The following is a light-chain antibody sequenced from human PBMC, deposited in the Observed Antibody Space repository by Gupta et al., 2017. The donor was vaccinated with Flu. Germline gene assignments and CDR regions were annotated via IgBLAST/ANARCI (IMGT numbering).Light chain of an antibody. Sequence: TMRSGINVGTSKIYCYQQKPGRPPQYPPTHIIYADNQQGSGVPSRFSGSKYASATAVTIIRSGLEAEDDYFYSCVKWNSSAWVFGGGTKLTVL. CDR2: HIIYADN. V-gene: IGLV5-45*01. CDR3: VKWNSSAWV. CDR1: SGINVGTSK. J-gene: IGLJ2*01.